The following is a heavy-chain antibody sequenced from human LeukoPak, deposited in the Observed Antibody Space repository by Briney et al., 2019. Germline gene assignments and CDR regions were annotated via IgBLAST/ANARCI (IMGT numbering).Heavy chain of an antibody. V-gene: IGHV3-21*01. J-gene: IGHJ3*02. D-gene: IGHD2-21*01. CDR2: ISSSSSYI. Sequence: GGSLRLSCAAPGFTFSSYGMNWVRQAPGKGLEWVSSISSSSSYIYYADSVKGRFTISRDNAKNSLYLQMNSLRAEDTAVYYCARVGWPAYCGGDCPRAFDIWGQGTMVTVSS. CDR1: GFTFSSYG. CDR3: ARVGWPAYCGGDCPRAFDI.